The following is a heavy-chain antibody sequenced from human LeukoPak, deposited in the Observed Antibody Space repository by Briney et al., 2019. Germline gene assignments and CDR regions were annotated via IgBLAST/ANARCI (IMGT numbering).Heavy chain of an antibody. CDR3: ALINDYSNYGGWFDP. CDR1: GYSFTSYW. Sequence: GESLKISCKGSGYSFTSYWIGWVRQMPGKGLEWMGIIYPGGSDTRYSPSFQGQVTISADKSISTAYLQWSSLKASDTAMYYCALINDYSNYGGWFDPWGQGTLVTVSS. D-gene: IGHD4-11*01. CDR2: IYPGGSDT. V-gene: IGHV5-51*01. J-gene: IGHJ5*02.